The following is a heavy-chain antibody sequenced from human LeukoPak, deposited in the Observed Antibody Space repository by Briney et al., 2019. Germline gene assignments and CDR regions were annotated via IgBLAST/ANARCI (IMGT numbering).Heavy chain of an antibody. CDR2: IYYSGST. CDR3: VRDAGHQLSRRNYYAMDV. J-gene: IGHJ6*02. V-gene: IGHV4-59*12. CDR1: GGSISSYY. Sequence: SETLSLTCTVSGGSISSYYWSWIRQPPGKGLEWIGYIYYSGSTNYNPSLKSRVTISVDTSKNQFSLKVSSVTAADTAVYYCVRDAGHQLSRRNYYAMDVWGQGTTVTVSS. D-gene: IGHD2-2*01.